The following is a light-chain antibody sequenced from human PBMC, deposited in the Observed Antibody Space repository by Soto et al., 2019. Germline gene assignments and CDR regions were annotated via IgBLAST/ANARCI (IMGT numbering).Light chain of an antibody. V-gene: IGLV2-23*01. CDR3: CSYAGSSTSVV. CDR2: EGS. Sequence: QFALTQPASVSGSPGQSITISCTGTSSDVGSYNLVSWYQQHPGKARKLMIYEGSKRPSGVSNRFAGSKSGNTASLTISGLQAEDEADYYCCSYAGSSTSVVFGGGTKLTVL. CDR1: SSDVGSYNL. J-gene: IGLJ2*01.